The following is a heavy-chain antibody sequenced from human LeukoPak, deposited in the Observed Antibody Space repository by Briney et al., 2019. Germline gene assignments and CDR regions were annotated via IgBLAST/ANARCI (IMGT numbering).Heavy chain of an antibody. CDR2: IWYDGSNK. D-gene: IGHD3-3*01. CDR1: GFTFSSYG. CDR3: AKVSRFLETVDAFDI. V-gene: IGHV3-33*06. Sequence: QPGRSLRLSCAASGFTFSSYGMHWVRQAPGKGLEWVADIWYDGSNKYYADSVKGRFTISRDNSKSTLYLQMNSLRAEDTAVYYCAKVSRFLETVDAFDIWGQGTMVTVSS. J-gene: IGHJ3*02.